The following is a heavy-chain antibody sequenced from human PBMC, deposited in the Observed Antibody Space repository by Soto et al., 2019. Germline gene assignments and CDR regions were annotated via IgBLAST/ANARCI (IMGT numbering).Heavy chain of an antibody. J-gene: IGHJ4*02. CDR1: VFTFSSYG. CDR3: ANEITYYYDSSAGTFDY. CDR2: ISYDGSNK. Sequence: GGSLRLSCAASVFTFSSYGMRWVRQAPGKGLEWVAVISYDGSNKYYADSVKGRFTISRDNSKNTLYLQMNSLRAEDTAVYYCANEITYYYDSSAGTFDYWGQGTLVTVSS. D-gene: IGHD3-22*01. V-gene: IGHV3-30*18.